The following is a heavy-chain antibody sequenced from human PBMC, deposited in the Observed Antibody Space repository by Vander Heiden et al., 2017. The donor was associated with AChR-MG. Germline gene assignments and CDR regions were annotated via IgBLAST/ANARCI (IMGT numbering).Heavy chain of an antibody. CDR1: GGSISSSSYY. CDR2: IYYSGST. D-gene: IGHD3-3*01. V-gene: IGHV4-39*01. J-gene: IGHJ6*03. Sequence: QLQLQESGPGLVKPSETLSLTCTVSGGSISSSSYYWGWIRQPPGKGLEWIGSIYYSGSTYYNPSLKSRVTISVDTSKNQFSLKLSSVTAADTAVYYCARAYYDFWSGPNRYYMDVWGKGTTVTVSS. CDR3: ARAYYDFWSGPNRYYMDV.